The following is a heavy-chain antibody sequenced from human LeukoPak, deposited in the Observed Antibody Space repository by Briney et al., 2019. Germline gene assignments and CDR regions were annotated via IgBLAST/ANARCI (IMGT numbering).Heavy chain of an antibody. CDR1: GFTFRSYE. CDR3: AGLVLDY. J-gene: IGHJ4*02. D-gene: IGHD6-19*01. Sequence: GGSLRLSCAASGFTFRSYEMTWVRQAPGKGLEGVSYISGSGSTIYHTDSVKGRFTISRDNAKNSLYLQMNSLRAEDTAVYYCAGLVLDYWGQGTLVTVSS. CDR2: ISGSGSTI. V-gene: IGHV3-48*03.